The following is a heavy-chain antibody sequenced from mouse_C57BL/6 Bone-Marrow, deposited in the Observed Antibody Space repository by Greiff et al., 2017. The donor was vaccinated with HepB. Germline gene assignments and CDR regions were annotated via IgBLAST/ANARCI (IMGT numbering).Heavy chain of an antibody. D-gene: IGHD1-1*01. CDR1: GFNIKDYY. Sequence: EVMLVESGAELVKPGASVKLSCTASGFNIKDYYMHWVKQRTEQGLEWIGRIDPEDGETKYAPKFQGKATITADTSSNTAYLQLSSLTSEDTAVYYCASLLLGYGSSDWYFDVWGTGTTVTVSS. J-gene: IGHJ1*03. CDR3: ASLLLGYGSSDWYFDV. CDR2: IDPEDGET. V-gene: IGHV14-2*01.